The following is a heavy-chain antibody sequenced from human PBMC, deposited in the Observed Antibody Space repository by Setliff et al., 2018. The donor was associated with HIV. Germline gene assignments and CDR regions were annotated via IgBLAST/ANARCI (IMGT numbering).Heavy chain of an antibody. CDR2: MKGDGTET. Sequence: GESLKISCIVSGYSFSTYWISWVRQAPGMGPEWVANMKGDGTETSYADSVRGRFTISRDNAKNSAYLQMNSLRAEDTAVYYCARDQRPSGFNFWGQGTMVTVSS. CDR3: ARDQRPSGFNF. V-gene: IGHV3-7*03. CDR1: GYSFSTYW. D-gene: IGHD6-6*01. J-gene: IGHJ3*01.